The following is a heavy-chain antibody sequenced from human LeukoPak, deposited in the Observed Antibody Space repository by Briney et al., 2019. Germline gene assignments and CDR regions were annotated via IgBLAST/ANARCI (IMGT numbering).Heavy chain of an antibody. CDR1: GFTFSSFG. Sequence: PGGSLRLSCAGSGFTFSSFGIHWVRQAPGKGLEWVAVISFDGSRSYYADSVKGRFTISRDNSKNTMYLQMNSLRNEDTALYYCANPGLPWGQGPLVTVS. D-gene: IGHD3/OR15-3a*01. J-gene: IGHJ5*02. CDR2: ISFDGSRS. CDR3: ANPGLP. V-gene: IGHV3-30*18.